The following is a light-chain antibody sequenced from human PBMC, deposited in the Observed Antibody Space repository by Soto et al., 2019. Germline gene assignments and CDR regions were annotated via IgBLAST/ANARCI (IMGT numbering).Light chain of an antibody. CDR1: QSISSW. CDR3: QQYSTYSRT. V-gene: IGKV1-5*03. J-gene: IGKJ1*01. Sequence: DIPMTQSPSTLSASVGDRVTITCRASQSISSWLAWYQQKPGKAPKLLIYKASSLENEVPSRFSGSGSGTEFTLTISSLQPDDFATYYCQQYSTYSRTFGQGTKVEIK. CDR2: KAS.